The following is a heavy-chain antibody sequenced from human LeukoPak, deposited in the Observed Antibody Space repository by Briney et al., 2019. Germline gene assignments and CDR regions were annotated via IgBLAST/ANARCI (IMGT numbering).Heavy chain of an antibody. CDR2: INHSGST. J-gene: IGHJ5*02. CDR3: ARRRTYYYDSSGYYCWFDP. CDR1: GGSFSGYY. V-gene: IGHV4-34*01. Sequence: SETLSLTCAVYGGSFSGYYWSWIRQPPGKGLEWIGEINHSGSTNYNPSLKSRVTISVDTFKNQFSLKLSSVTAADTAVYYCARRRTYYYDSSGYYCWFDPWGQGTLVTVSS. D-gene: IGHD3-22*01.